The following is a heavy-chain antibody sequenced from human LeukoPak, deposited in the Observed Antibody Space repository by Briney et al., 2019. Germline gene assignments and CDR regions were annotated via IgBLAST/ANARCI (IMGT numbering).Heavy chain of an antibody. V-gene: IGHV4-59*01. CDR1: GGSISNYY. CDR3: ARHWGSDWYFDL. Sequence: PSETLSLTCAVSGGSISNYYCSWIRQPPGKGLEWLGYIHYSGYTYYNPSLKSRVTISVDTSKNQFSLNLSSVTAADTAVYYCARHWGSDWYFDLWGRGTLVTVSS. J-gene: IGHJ2*01. D-gene: IGHD7-27*01. CDR2: IHYSGYT.